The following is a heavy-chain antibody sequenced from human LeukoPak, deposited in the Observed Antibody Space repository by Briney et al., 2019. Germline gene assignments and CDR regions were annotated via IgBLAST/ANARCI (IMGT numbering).Heavy chain of an antibody. Sequence: PGGTLRLSCAASGFTFSSYGMSWVRQAPGKGLEWVSAISGSGGSTYYADSVKGRFTISRDNSKNTLYLQMNSLRAEDTAVYYCAEESGSYRKQYYFDYWGQGTLVTVSS. J-gene: IGHJ4*02. CDR1: GFTFSSYG. V-gene: IGHV3-23*01. D-gene: IGHD1-26*01. CDR3: AEESGSYRKQYYFDY. CDR2: ISGSGGST.